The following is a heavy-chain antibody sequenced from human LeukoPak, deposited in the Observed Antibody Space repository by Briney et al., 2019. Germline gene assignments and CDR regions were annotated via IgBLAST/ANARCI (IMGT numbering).Heavy chain of an antibody. D-gene: IGHD2-2*02. CDR2: IKSKTDGGTT. CDR1: RFTFSNAW. J-gene: IGHJ3*02. Sequence: GGSLRLPCAASRFTFSNAWMSWVRQAPGKGLEWVGRIKSKTDGGTTDYAAPVKGRFTISRDDSKNTLYLQMNSLKTEDTAVYYCTTDPIVVVPAAIPGAFDIWGQGTTVTVSS. V-gene: IGHV3-15*01. CDR3: TTDPIVVVPAAIPGAFDI.